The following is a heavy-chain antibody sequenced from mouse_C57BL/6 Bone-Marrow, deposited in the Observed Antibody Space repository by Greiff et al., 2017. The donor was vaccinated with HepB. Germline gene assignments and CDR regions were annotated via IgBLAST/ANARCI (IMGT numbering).Heavy chain of an antibody. Sequence: EVQLQESGEGLVKPGGSLKLSCAASGFTFSSYAMSWVRQTPEKRLEWVAYISSGGDYIYYADTVKGRFTISRDNARNTLYLQMSSLKSEDTAMYYCTRDRVLPYAMDYWGQGTSVTVSS. CDR1: GFTFSSYA. CDR2: ISSGGDYI. CDR3: TRDRVLPYAMDY. J-gene: IGHJ4*01. D-gene: IGHD2-14*01. V-gene: IGHV5-9-1*02.